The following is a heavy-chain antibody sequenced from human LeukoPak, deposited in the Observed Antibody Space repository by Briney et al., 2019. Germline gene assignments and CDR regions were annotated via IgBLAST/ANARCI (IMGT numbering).Heavy chain of an antibody. V-gene: IGHV3-30*02. D-gene: IGHD2-15*01. J-gene: IGHJ4*02. CDR3: AKDLSVVAAAVDY. Sequence: GGSLRLSCAASGFTFSSYGMHWVRQAPGKGLEWVAFIRYDGSNKYYADSVKGRFTISRDNSKNTLYLQMNSLRAEDTAVYYCAKDLSVVAAAVDYWGRGTLVTVSS. CDR2: IRYDGSNK. CDR1: GFTFSSYG.